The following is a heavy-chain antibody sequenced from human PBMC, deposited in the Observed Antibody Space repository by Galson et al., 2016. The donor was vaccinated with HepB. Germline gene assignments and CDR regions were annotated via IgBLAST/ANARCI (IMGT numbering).Heavy chain of an antibody. Sequence: SLRLSCAASGFSFSTYAMSWVRQAPGMGLEWVSTISGAGGNIFYAHSVKGRFTISRDNSKNTLYLQMNSLRVDDTAVYYCAKGRTWGFTNFDPWGQGTLVTVSS. D-gene: IGHD3-16*01. J-gene: IGHJ5*02. CDR3: AKGRTWGFTNFDP. CDR1: GFSFSTYA. CDR2: ISGAGGNI. V-gene: IGHV3-23*01.